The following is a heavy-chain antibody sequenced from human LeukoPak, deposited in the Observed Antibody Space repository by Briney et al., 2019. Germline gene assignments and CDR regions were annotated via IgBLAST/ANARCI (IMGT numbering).Heavy chain of an antibody. V-gene: IGHV4-59*01. CDR3: ARVPHYYDSSASRYYYYYMDV. D-gene: IGHD3-22*01. Sequence: SETLSLTCTVSTDSFNNYYWSWIRQPPGKGLEWIGYIYYSGGTNYNPSLKSRVTISVDTSKNQFSLSLHSVTAADTAVYYCARVPHYYDSSASRYYYYYMDVWGKGTTVTVSS. CDR1: TDSFNNYY. J-gene: IGHJ6*03. CDR2: IYYSGGT.